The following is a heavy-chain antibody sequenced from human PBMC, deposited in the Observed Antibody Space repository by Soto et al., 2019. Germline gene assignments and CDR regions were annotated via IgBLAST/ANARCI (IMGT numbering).Heavy chain of an antibody. D-gene: IGHD6-6*01. CDR3: ARDWSIAVRLNWFDP. V-gene: IGHV3-21*01. J-gene: IGHJ5*02. Sequence: GGSLRLSCAASGFTFSSYSMNWVRQAPGKGLEWVSSISSSSSYIYYADSVKGRFTISRDNAKNSLYLQMNSLRAEDTAVYYCARDWSIAVRLNWFDPWGQGTLVTVSS. CDR2: ISSSSSYI. CDR1: GFTFSSYS.